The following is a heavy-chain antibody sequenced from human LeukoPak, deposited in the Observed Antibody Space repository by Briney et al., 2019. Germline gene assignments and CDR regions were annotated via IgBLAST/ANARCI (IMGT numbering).Heavy chain of an antibody. D-gene: IGHD3-22*01. V-gene: IGHV1-2*02. CDR2: INPNSGGT. CDR1: GYTFTGYY. CDR3: ASEYYYDSRDHFDY. Sequence: ASVKVSCKASGYTFTGYYMHWVRQAPGQGLEWMGWINPNSGGTNYAQKFQGRVTMTRDTSISTAYMELSRLRSDDTAVYYCASEYYYDSRDHFDYWGQGTRVTVSS. J-gene: IGHJ4*02.